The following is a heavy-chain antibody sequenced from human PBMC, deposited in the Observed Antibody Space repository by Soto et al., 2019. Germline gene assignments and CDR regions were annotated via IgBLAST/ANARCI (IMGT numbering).Heavy chain of an antibody. V-gene: IGHV3-30*04. CDR1: GFTFTNYA. D-gene: IGHD3-22*01. Sequence: QVRLVESGGGVVQPGRSLRLSCAASGFTFTNYALHWVRQAPGKGLEWVTFISVDGSDKYYAGSVKGRFTVSRDNIKNPLNLQKNSLRAHCTSVYYCTTDHISCGYHCSVVSWGQGTLVTVSS. CDR2: ISVDGSDK. CDR3: TTDHISCGYHCSVVS. J-gene: IGHJ4*02.